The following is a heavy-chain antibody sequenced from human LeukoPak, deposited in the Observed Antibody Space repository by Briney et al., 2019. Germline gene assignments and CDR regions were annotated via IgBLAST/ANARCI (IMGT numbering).Heavy chain of an antibody. D-gene: IGHD3-22*01. V-gene: IGHV3-30-3*01. CDR2: ISYDGSNK. Sequence: PGRSLRLSCAASGFTFSSYAMHWVRQAPGKGLEWVAVISYDGSNKYYADSVKGRFTISRDNSKNTLYLQMNSLRAEDTAVYYCARGEADSSGCYSPGFFDYWGQGTLVTVSS. CDR3: ARGEADSSGCYSPGFFDY. J-gene: IGHJ4*02. CDR1: GFTFSSYA.